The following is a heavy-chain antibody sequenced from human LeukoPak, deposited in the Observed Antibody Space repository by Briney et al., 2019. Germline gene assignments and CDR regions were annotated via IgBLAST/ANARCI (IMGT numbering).Heavy chain of an antibody. CDR1: GFTFSSYS. J-gene: IGHJ3*02. Sequence: PGGSLRLSCAASGFTFSSYSMNWARQAPGKGLEWVSYISSSSSTIYYADSVKGRFTISRDNAKNSLYLQMNSLRAEDTAVYYCARDSKIDDAFDIWGQGTMVTVSS. V-gene: IGHV3-48*04. CDR3: ARDSKIDDAFDI. D-gene: IGHD2-2*01. CDR2: ISSSSSTI.